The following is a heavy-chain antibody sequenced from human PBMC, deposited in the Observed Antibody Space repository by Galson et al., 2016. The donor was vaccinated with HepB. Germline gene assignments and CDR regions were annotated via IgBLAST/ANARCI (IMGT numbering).Heavy chain of an antibody. D-gene: IGHD6-13*01. V-gene: IGHV3-66*01. CDR3: AGRGASSSSWYSDYQYGMDV. CDR1: GFTVSSTY. CDR2: IYSGGTT. J-gene: IGHJ6*02. Sequence: SLRLSGAGSGFTVSSTYMNWVRQAPGKGLEWVSIIYSGGTTYQADPVKGRFTISRDNSNNTLYLQMNSRRHEDTAVYYCAGRGASSSSWYSDYQYGMDVWGQGTTVTVSS.